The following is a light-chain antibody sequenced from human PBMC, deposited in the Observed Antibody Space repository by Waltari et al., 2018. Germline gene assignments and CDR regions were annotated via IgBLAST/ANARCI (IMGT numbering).Light chain of an antibody. Sequence: QSLVTQPPSASGPPGQRVTTSCSRSSSHIGRYYVYLYQHRPGTAPKLLIYRDTQRPSGVPDRFSGSKSGTSASLAISGLRSEDEADYYCAVWDDSLSVPVFGGGTKLTVL. CDR3: AVWDDSLSVPV. V-gene: IGLV1-47*01. CDR2: RDT. J-gene: IGLJ2*01. CDR1: SSHIGRYY.